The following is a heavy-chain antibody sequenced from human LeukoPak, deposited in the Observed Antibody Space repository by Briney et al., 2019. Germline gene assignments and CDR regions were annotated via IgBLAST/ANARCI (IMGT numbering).Heavy chain of an antibody. Sequence: PGGSLRLSCVVSDFTLSSHGMHWVRQAPGKGLEWVAVISSDGGKKSYTDSVKGRFTISRDNSKNTLYLQMNSLRAEDTAVYYCATQKIYSSSSADDYWGQGTLVTVSS. V-gene: IGHV3-30*03. CDR2: ISSDGGKK. CDR3: ATQKIYSSSSADDY. D-gene: IGHD6-6*01. CDR1: DFTLSSHG. J-gene: IGHJ4*02.